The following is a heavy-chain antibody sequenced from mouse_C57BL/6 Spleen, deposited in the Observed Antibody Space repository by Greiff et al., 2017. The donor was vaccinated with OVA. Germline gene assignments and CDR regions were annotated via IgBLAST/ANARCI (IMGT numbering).Heavy chain of an antibody. CDR3: ASYGKQYFDV. CDR1: GFSLTSYG. Sequence: QVQLKESGPGLVQPSQSLSITCTVSGFSLTSYGVHWVRQSPGKGLEWLGVIWSGGSTDYNAAFISRLSISKDNSKSQVFFKMNSLQADDTAIYYCASYGKQYFDVWGTGTTVTVSS. D-gene: IGHD2-1*01. J-gene: IGHJ1*03. V-gene: IGHV2-2*01. CDR2: IWSGGST.